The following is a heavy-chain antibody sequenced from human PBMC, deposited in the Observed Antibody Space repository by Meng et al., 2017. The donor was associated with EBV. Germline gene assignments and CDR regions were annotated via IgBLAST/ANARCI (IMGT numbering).Heavy chain of an antibody. CDR3: ARDCFSSGWCPYFQS. D-gene: IGHD6-13*01. Sequence: QVQLQESGPGLVKPSETLSLTCTVSGESISSSSYYWGWTRQPPGKGLEWIGNIYYSESTYYNPSLPSLKSRVTISLDTSKNQFSLRLTSVTAADTAVYYCARDCFSSGWCPYFQSWGQGTLVTVAS. CDR2: IYYSEST. V-gene: IGHV4-39*07. J-gene: IGHJ1*01. CDR1: GESISSSSYY.